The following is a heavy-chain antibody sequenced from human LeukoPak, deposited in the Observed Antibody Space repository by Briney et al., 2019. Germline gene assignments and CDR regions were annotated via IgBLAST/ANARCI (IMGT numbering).Heavy chain of an antibody. Sequence: PSETLSLTCTVSGGSISSYYWSWIRQPPGKGLEWIGYIYYSGSTNYNPSLKSRVTISVDTSKNQFSLKLSSVTAADTAVYYCARVGSGIAAAGTIYYYYYMDVWGKGTTVTVSS. V-gene: IGHV4-59*12. CDR3: ARVGSGIAAAGTIYYYYYMDV. D-gene: IGHD6-13*01. CDR2: IYYSGST. J-gene: IGHJ6*03. CDR1: GGSISSYY.